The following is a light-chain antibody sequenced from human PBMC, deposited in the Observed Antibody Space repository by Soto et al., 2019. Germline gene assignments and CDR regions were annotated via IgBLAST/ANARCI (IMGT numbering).Light chain of an antibody. CDR3: QQFSSYPLT. J-gene: IGKJ4*01. CDR2: NAS. Sequence: EIVLTQSPVTLSLSPGERATLSCRASQSVSSSLAWYQQKPGQTPRLLIYNASTRATGVPARFSGSGSGTDFILTISRLEPEDFAVYYCQQFSSYPLTFGGGTKVDIK. CDR1: QSVSSS. V-gene: IGKV3-20*01.